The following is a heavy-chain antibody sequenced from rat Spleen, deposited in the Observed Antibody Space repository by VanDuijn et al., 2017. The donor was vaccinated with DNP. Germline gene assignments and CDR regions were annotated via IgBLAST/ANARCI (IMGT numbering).Heavy chain of an antibody. CDR1: GFSLTSDG. J-gene: IGHJ2*01. V-gene: IGHV2-17*01. CDR2: IYFDGVT. CDR3: ARDYSDGSYYYPFDY. D-gene: IGHD1-12*02. Sequence: VQLKETGPGLVQPTQTLSLTCTVSGFSLTSDGVHWIRQPPGKGPEWMGIIYFDGVTDYNSAIKSRLSISRDTSKSQVFLKINSLQTDDTAMYYCARDYSDGSYYYPFDYWGQGVMVTVSS.